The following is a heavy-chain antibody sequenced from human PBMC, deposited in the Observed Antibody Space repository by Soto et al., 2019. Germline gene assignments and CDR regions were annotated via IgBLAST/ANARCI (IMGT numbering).Heavy chain of an antibody. V-gene: IGHV3-64*01. D-gene: IGHD3-10*01. CDR1: GFTFSSYA. Sequence: EVPLVESGGGLVQPGGSLRLSCAASGFTFSSYAMHWVRQAPGKGLEYVSGISSNGGSTDYANSVKGRFTISRDNSKNTLYLQMGSLRAEDMAVYYCARAFGYAFDIWGQGTMVTVSS. CDR2: ISSNGGST. CDR3: ARAFGYAFDI. J-gene: IGHJ3*02.